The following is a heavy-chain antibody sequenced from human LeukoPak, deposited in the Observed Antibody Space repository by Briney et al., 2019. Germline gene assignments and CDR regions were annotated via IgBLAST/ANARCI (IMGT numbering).Heavy chain of an antibody. Sequence: GGSLRLSCAASGFTFSSYGMHWVRQAPGKGLEWVAFIRYDGSNKYYADSVKGRFTISRDNSKNTLYLQMNSLRAEDTAVYYCAKEACSGGSCCPPSPLGDYFDYWGQGTLVTVSS. CDR3: AKEACSGGSCCPPSPLGDYFDY. CDR1: GFTFSSYG. CDR2: IRYDGSNK. V-gene: IGHV3-30*02. J-gene: IGHJ4*02. D-gene: IGHD2-15*01.